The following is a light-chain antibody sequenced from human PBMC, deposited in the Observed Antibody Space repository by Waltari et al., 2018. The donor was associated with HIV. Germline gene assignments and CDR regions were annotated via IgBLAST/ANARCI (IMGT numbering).Light chain of an antibody. J-gene: IGKJ3*01. CDR1: QSLPHRNGYNY. CDR2: LAS. CDR3: MQSLETPV. Sequence: DIVMTQFPLSVPVTPGEPASISCRSSQSLPHRNGYNYLDWYLQRPGQSPQLLIYLASYRPSGVPDRFSGSGSGTNFTLKISRVEAEDVGVYYCMQSLETPVFGPGTKVDIK. V-gene: IGKV2-28*01.